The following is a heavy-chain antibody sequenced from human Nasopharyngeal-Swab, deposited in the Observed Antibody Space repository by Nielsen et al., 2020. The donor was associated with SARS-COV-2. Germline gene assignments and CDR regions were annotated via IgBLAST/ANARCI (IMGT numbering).Heavy chain of an antibody. CDR1: GFTFGDYV. Sequence: GGSLRLSCTVSGFTFGDYVMTWFRQAPGKGLEWVGFIRSKAYGGTTEYAASVKGRFSISRDDSKRIAYLQMNSLKTEDTAVYYCTRGSRYYPDYYCGMDVWGQGTTVTVSS. CDR3: TRGSRYYPDYYCGMDV. D-gene: IGHD3-3*01. CDR2: IRSKAYGGTT. J-gene: IGHJ6*02. V-gene: IGHV3-49*03.